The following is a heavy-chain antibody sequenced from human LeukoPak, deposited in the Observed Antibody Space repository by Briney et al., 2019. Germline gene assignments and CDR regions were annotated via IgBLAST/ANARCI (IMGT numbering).Heavy chain of an antibody. CDR3: AKGAYYDSSGYYYFDY. Sequence: GGSLRLSCATSGFTFSSYAMTWVRQAPGKGLEWVSGISGSGSSMYYPDSVKGRFTISRDNSKNTLYPQMSSLRADDTAVYYCAKGAYYDSSGYYYFDYWGQGTLVTVSS. CDR1: GFTFSSYA. V-gene: IGHV3-23*01. D-gene: IGHD3-22*01. J-gene: IGHJ4*02. CDR2: ISGSGSSM.